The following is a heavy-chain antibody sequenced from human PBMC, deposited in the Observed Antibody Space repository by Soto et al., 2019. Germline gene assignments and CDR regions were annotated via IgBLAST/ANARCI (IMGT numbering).Heavy chain of an antibody. Sequence: SVKVSCKASGGTFSSYAISWVRQAPGQGLEWMGGIIPIFGTANYAQKFQGRVTITADKSTSTAYMELSSLRSEDTAVYYCARSVAARPDWFDPWGQGTLVTVSS. V-gene: IGHV1-69*06. D-gene: IGHD6-6*01. J-gene: IGHJ5*02. CDR1: GGTFSSYA. CDR2: IIPIFGTA. CDR3: ARSVAARPDWFDP.